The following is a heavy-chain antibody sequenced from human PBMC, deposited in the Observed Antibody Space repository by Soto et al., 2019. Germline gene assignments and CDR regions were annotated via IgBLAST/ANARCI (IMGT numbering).Heavy chain of an antibody. CDR2: INPHSGDT. Sequence: QVQLVQSGAEVKKPGASVKVSYVASGYTFTDHYIHWVRQAPGLGLEWMGWINPHSGDTIYAQKFQGRVTLTRDTSISTAYMELSRLRSDDTAVYYCARGRTVNFYGMDVWGQGTTVTVSS. D-gene: IGHD4-17*01. V-gene: IGHV1-2*02. CDR1: GYTFTDHY. CDR3: ARGRTVNFYGMDV. J-gene: IGHJ6*02.